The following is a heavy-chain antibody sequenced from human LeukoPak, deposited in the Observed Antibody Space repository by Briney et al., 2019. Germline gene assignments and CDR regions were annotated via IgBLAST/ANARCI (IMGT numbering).Heavy chain of an antibody. CDR3: ARRRVDGYTDY. CDR1: GGSISSYY. CDR2: IYYSGST. D-gene: IGHD5-24*01. V-gene: IGHV4-59*08. Sequence: SETLSLTCTVSGGSISSYYWSWIRQPPGKGLEWIGYIYYSGSTNYNPSLKSRVTISVDMSKDQFSLKLTSVTAADTAVYYCARRRVDGYTDYWGQGTLVTVSS. J-gene: IGHJ4*02.